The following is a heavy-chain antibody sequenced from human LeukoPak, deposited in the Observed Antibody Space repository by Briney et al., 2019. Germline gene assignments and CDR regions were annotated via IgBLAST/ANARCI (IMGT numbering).Heavy chain of an antibody. CDR3: ARVGTALPI. D-gene: IGHD1-1*01. V-gene: IGHV4-39*07. Sequence: NPSETLSLTCTVSGGSISSSSYYWGWIRQPPGKGLEWIGSIYYSGSTYYNPSLKSRVTISVDTSKNQFSLKLSSVTAADTAVYYCARVGTALPIWGQGTMVTVSS. J-gene: IGHJ3*02. CDR1: GGSISSSSYY. CDR2: IYYSGST.